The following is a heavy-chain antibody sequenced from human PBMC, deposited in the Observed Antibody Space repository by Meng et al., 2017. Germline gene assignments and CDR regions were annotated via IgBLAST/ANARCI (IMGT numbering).Heavy chain of an antibody. CDR1: GFTFSNAW. D-gene: IGHD1-26*01. CDR2: IKSKTDGGTT. V-gene: IGHV3-15*01. Sequence: VRLRESGGGLVKPGGSLRLLCAASGFTFSNAWMSWVRQAPGKGLEWVGRIKSKTDGGTTDYAAPVKGRFTISRDDSKNTLYLQMNSLKTEDTAVYYCTTEVGGGPFDYWGQGTLVTVSS. J-gene: IGHJ4*02. CDR3: TTEVGGGPFDY.